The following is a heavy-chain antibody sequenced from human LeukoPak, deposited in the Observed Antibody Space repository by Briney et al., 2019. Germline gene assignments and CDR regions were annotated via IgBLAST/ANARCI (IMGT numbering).Heavy chain of an antibody. Sequence: GGSLRLSCAASGFTFSSYWMSLVRQAPGKGLEWVANIKHDGSEKYYVDSVKGRFTIYRDNAKNSLYLQMNSLGAEDTAVYYCARDSGWFSAEYFQHWGQGTLVTVSS. D-gene: IGHD6-19*01. CDR1: GFTFSSYW. V-gene: IGHV3-7*01. CDR2: IKHDGSEK. CDR3: ARDSGWFSAEYFQH. J-gene: IGHJ1*01.